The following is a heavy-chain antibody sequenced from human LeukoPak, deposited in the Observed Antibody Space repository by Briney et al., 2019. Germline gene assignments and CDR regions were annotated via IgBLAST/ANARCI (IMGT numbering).Heavy chain of an antibody. D-gene: IGHD6-13*01. CDR1: GFTFSSYG. CDR2: ISYDGSNK. CDR3: AKDLGSSWYDTGEDY. J-gene: IGHJ4*02. Sequence: GGSLRLSCAASGFTFSSYGMHWVRQAPGKGLEWVAAISYDGSNKYYADSVKGRFTISRDNSKNTLYLQMNSLRAEDTAVYYCAKDLGSSWYDTGEDYWGQGTLVTVSS. V-gene: IGHV3-30*18.